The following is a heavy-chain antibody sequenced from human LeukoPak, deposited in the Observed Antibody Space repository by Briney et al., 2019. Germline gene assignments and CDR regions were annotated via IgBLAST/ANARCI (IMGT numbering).Heavy chain of an antibody. CDR3: ARYPAAATYYYYYGMDV. D-gene: IGHD6-25*01. CDR1: GGSFSGYY. V-gene: IGHV4-34*01. Sequence: PSETLSLTCAVYGGSFSGYYWSWIRQPPGKGLEWIGEINHSGSTNYNPSLKSRVTISVDTSKNQFSLKLSSVTAADTAVYYCARYPAAATYYYYYGMDVWGQGTTVTVSS. CDR2: INHSGST. J-gene: IGHJ6*02.